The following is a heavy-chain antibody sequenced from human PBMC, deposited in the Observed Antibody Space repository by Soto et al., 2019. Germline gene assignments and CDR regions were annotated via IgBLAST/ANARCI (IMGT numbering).Heavy chain of an antibody. J-gene: IGHJ4*02. Sequence: TLSLTCTVSGASIRTGGYYCSWIRQRPGKGLEWIAYIFYTGSAYYNPSLESRLSISIDRSKNQFSLELRSVSVADTAVYYCARDRKDYPDIWGQGTRGT. V-gene: IGHV4-31*03. CDR1: GASIRTGGYY. CDR2: IFYTGSA. CDR3: ARDRKDYPDI. D-gene: IGHD4-17*01.